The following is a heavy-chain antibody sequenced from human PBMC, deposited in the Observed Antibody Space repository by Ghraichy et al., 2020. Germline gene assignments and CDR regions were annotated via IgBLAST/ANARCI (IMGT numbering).Heavy chain of an antibody. J-gene: IGHJ2*01. CDR3: AKEFYYYDSSGYYPGYFDL. CDR2: ISGSGGST. Sequence: LSLTCEASGFTFRSYAMNWVRQAPGKGLEWVSGISGSGGSTDYADPVKGRFTISRDNSKNRLNLQMNSLRAEDTAVYYCAKEFYYYDSSGYYPGYFDLWGRGTLVTVSS. CDR1: GFTFRSYA. D-gene: IGHD3-22*01. V-gene: IGHV3-23*01.